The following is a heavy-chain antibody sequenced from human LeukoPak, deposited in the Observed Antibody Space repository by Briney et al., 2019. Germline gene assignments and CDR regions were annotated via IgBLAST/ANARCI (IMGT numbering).Heavy chain of an antibody. CDR2: ISSSSSTI. J-gene: IGHJ4*02. CDR3: ARARWELLTDY. V-gene: IGHV3-48*01. CDR1: GFTFSSYS. D-gene: IGHD1-26*01. Sequence: QPGGSLRPSCAASGFTFSSYSMNWVRQAPGKGLEWVSYISSSSSTIYYADSVKGRFTISRDNAKNSLYLQMNSLRAEDTAVYYCARARWELLTDYWGQGTLVTVSS.